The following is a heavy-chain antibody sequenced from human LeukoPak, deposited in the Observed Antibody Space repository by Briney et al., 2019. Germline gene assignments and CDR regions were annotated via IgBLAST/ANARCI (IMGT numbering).Heavy chain of an antibody. V-gene: IGHV4-31*03. CDR3: ARWGPPILYYYDSSGYCFDY. J-gene: IGHJ4*02. CDR2: IYYSGST. Sequence: SETLSLTCTVSGGSISSGGYYWSWIRQHPGKGLEWIEYIYYSGSTYYNPSLKSRVTISVDTSKNQFSLKLSSVTAADTAVYYCARWGPPILYYYDSSGYCFDYWGQGTLVTVSS. CDR1: GGSISSGGYY. D-gene: IGHD3-22*01.